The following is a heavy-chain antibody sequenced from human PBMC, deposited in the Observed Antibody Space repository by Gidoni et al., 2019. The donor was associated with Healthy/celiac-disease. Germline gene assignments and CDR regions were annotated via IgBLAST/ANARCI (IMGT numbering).Heavy chain of an antibody. D-gene: IGHD3-22*01. V-gene: IGHV3-9*01. J-gene: IGHJ5*02. CDR1: GFTFDDYA. CDR3: AKDSIGGSGYPNNWFDP. CDR2: ISWYSGSI. Sequence: EVQLVESGGGLVQPGRSLRLSCAASGFTFDDYAMHWVRQAPGKGLEWVSGISWYSGSIGYADSVKGRFTISRDNAKNSLYLQMNSLRAEDTALYYCAKDSIGGSGYPNNWFDPWGQGTLVTVSS.